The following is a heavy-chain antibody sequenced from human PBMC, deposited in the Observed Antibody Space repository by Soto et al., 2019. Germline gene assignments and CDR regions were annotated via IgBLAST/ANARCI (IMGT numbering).Heavy chain of an antibody. J-gene: IGHJ4*02. CDR3: ATDVSFMTSVFGF. Sequence: QVHLVQSGAEVKRPGSSVRVSCRASGGTFYTYAFTWVRQAPGQGLEWMGGITPMIGTTKYAQKFQGRVNVSADESASTAYMELSNLRSDDTAVYDGATDVSFMTSVFGFWGQGTMITVSS. D-gene: IGHD2-2*01. CDR1: GGTFYTYA. CDR2: ITPMIGTT. V-gene: IGHV1-69*01.